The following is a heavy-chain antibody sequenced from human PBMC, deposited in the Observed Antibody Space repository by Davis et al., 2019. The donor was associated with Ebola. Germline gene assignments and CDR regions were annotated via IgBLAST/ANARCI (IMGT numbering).Heavy chain of an antibody. CDR1: GFTFSSHS. Sequence: GESLKISCAASGFTFSSHSMSWVRQAPGEGLEWVANIKQDGSEKYYVDSVKGRFTVSRDNAKNSLYLQMNSLRAEDTAVYYCVGPARQQLFGYWGQGTLVTVSS. D-gene: IGHD6-13*01. V-gene: IGHV3-7*03. CDR2: IKQDGSEK. J-gene: IGHJ4*02. CDR3: VGPARQQLFGY.